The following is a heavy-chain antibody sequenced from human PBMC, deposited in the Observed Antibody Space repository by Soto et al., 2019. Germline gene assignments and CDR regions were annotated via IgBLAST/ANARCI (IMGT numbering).Heavy chain of an antibody. J-gene: IGHJ5*02. Sequence: QVQLQESGPGLVKPSETLSLTCSVSGGSISSFYWSWIRQPPGRGLEWIGYINYRGSTNYNPSLKGRVTISVDTSKSQFSLKLTSMTAAYTAVYYCATEAPRQYRGSSFDPWGQGTLVTVSS. CDR2: INYRGST. CDR3: ATEAPRQYRGSSFDP. CDR1: GGSISSFY. V-gene: IGHV4-59*01. D-gene: IGHD1-26*01.